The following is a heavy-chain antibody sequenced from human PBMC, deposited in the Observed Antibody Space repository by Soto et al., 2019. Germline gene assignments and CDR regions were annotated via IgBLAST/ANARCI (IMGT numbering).Heavy chain of an antibody. V-gene: IGHV3-30-3*01. CDR1: GLTLSSYA. D-gene: IGHD3-16*01. Sequence: GGSMRLSCAASGLTLSSYAMHWVRQAPGKGLEWVAVISYDGSNKYYADSVKGRFTISRDNSKNTLYLQMNSLRAEDTAVYYCARELSWGFKTFDYWGQGTLVTVSS. J-gene: IGHJ4*02. CDR2: ISYDGSNK. CDR3: ARELSWGFKTFDY.